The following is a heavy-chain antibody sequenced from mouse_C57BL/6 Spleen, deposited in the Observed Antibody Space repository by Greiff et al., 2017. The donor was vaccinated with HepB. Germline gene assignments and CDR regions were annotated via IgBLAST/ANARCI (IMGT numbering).Heavy chain of an antibody. CDR1: GYTFTSYW. V-gene: IGHV1-55*01. D-gene: IGHD2-4*01. CDR2: IYPGSGST. CDR3: ARWGLRRGNYAMDY. J-gene: IGHJ4*01. Sequence: VQLQQPGAELVKPGASVKMSCKASGYTFTSYWITWVKQRPGQGLEWIGDIYPGSGSTNYNEKFKSKATLTVDTSSSTAYMQLSSLTSEDSAVYYCARWGLRRGNYAMDYWGQGTSVTVSS.